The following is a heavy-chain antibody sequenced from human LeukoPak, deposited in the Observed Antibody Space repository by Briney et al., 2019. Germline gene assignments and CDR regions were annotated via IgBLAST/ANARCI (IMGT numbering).Heavy chain of an antibody. CDR1: GYTFTSYD. V-gene: IGHV1-8*01. J-gene: IGHJ6*02. CDR2: MNPNSGNT. Sequence: ASVKVSCKASGYTFTSYDINWVRQATGQGLEWMGWMNPNSGNTGYAQKFQGRVTMTRNTSISTAYMELSSLRSEDTAVYYCEREYCSGGSCYSWDYYYYYGMDVWGQGTTVTVSS. D-gene: IGHD2-15*01. CDR3: EREYCSGGSCYSWDYYYYYGMDV.